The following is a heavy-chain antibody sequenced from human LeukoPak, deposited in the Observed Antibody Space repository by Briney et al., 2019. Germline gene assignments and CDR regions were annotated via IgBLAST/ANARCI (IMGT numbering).Heavy chain of an antibody. CDR1: GGSISSGDYY. CDR3: ARVNLHDYGAHFDY. V-gene: IGHV4-30-4*08. D-gene: IGHD4-17*01. CDR2: IYYSGST. Sequence: SQTLSLTCTVSGGSISSGDYYWSWIRQPPGKGLEWIGYIYYSGSTYYNPSLKSRVTISVDTSKNQFSLKLSSVTAADTAVYYCARVNLHDYGAHFDYWGQGTLVTVSS. J-gene: IGHJ4*02.